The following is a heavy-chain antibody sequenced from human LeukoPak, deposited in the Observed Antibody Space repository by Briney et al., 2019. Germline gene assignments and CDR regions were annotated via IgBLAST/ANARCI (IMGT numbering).Heavy chain of an antibody. CDR1: GDSISSTTYY. CDR2: IYFTGTT. J-gene: IGHJ4*02. CDR3: ARGVYDGGSWFHFDS. D-gene: IGHD6-13*01. V-gene: IGHV4-39*02. Sequence: SETLSLTCTVSGDSISSTTYYWPWIRQPPGKGLEWIGNIYFTGTTFYNPSLKSRVIMSIGTSKNHFSLDLNSVTAADMAVYYCARGVYDGGSWFHFDSWGQGTLVTVSS.